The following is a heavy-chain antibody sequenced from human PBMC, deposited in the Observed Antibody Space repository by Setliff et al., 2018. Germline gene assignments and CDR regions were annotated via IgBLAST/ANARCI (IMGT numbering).Heavy chain of an antibody. CDR3: ARDGVHTAMLIDYYYYMDV. CDR1: GGTFSSYA. Sequence: GASVKVSCKASGGTFSSYAISWVRQAPGQGLEWMGGIIPIFGTANYAQNFQGGVTVTTDESTSTAYMELTSLRSEDTAVYYCARDGVHTAMLIDYYYYMDVWGKGTTVTVSS. CDR2: IIPIFGTA. V-gene: IGHV1-69*05. J-gene: IGHJ6*03. D-gene: IGHD5-18*01.